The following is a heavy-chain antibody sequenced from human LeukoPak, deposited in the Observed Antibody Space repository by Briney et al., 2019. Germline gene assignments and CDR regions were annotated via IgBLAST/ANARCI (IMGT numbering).Heavy chain of an antibody. CDR1: GFTFSSYS. D-gene: IGHD3-16*02. CDR2: ISSSSSYI. J-gene: IGHJ4*02. Sequence: GGSLRLSCAASGFTFSSYSMNWVRQAPGKGLEWVSSISSSSSYICYADSVKGRFTISRDNAKNSLYLQMNSLRAEDTAVYYCARSYDYVWGSYLSYFDYWGQGTLVTVSS. V-gene: IGHV3-21*01. CDR3: ARSYDYVWGSYLSYFDY.